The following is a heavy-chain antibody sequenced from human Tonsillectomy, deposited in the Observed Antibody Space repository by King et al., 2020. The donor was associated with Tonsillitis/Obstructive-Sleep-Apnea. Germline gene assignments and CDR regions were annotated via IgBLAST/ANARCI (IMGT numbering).Heavy chain of an antibody. D-gene: IGHD3/OR15-3a*01. Sequence: QLVQSGAEMKKAGESLKISCKGSGYRFANYWIVWVRQKPGKGLEWMGVVRPRDSDSKYRPSFQGQVTVSADKSISTAYLQWSSLKVSDSATYYCARLSNVDFWALTFDYWGQGTQVTVSS. J-gene: IGHJ4*02. V-gene: IGHV5-51*01. CDR3: ARLSNVDFWALTFDY. CDR1: GYRFANYW. CDR2: VRPRDSDS.